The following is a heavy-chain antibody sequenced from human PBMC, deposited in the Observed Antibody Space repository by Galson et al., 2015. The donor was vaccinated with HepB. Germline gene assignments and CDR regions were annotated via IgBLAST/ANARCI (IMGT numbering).Heavy chain of an antibody. CDR3: ARDPWLPSPDLY. Sequence: SLRLSCAASGFTFSSYAMHWVRQAPGKGLEWVAVISYDGSNKYYADSVKGRFTISRDNSKNTLYLQMNSLRAEDTAVYYCARDPWLPSPDLYWGQGTLVTVSS. V-gene: IGHV3-30-3*01. CDR2: ISYDGSNK. CDR1: GFTFSSYA. J-gene: IGHJ4*02. D-gene: IGHD5-18*01.